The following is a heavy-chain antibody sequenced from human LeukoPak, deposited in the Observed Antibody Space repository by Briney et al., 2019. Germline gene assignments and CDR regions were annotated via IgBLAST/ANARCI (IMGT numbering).Heavy chain of an antibody. CDR2: YDGSNK. V-gene: IGHV3-30-3*01. D-gene: IGHD4-17*01. J-gene: IGHJ5*02. CDR3: TTDNDYGDYDWFDP. Sequence: YDGSNKYYADSVKGRFTISRDNSKNTLYLQMNSLRAEDTAVYYCTTDNDYGDYDWFDPWGQGTLVTVSS.